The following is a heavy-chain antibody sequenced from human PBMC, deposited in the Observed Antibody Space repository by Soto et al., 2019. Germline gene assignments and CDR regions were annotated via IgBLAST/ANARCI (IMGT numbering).Heavy chain of an antibody. CDR3: ARVGGLAARTFDY. J-gene: IGHJ4*02. CDR1: GGSISDFY. D-gene: IGHD6-6*01. Sequence: SETLSLTCTVSGGSISDFYWSWIRQPPGKGLEWIGYIYYSGSTNYNPSLKSRVTISVDTSKNQFSLNLRSMSPAGTAVYYCARVGGLAARTFDYWGPGTLVTVSS. V-gene: IGHV4-59*01. CDR2: IYYSGST.